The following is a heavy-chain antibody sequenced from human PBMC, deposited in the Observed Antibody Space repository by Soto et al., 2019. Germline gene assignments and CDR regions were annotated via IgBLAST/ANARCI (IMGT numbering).Heavy chain of an antibody. CDR2: MNPNSGNT. V-gene: IGHV1-8*01. D-gene: IGHD2-21*02. J-gene: IGHJ6*02. CDR3: ARGLTPNVVVTARYYGMDV. CDR1: GYGFTGDD. Sequence: SVKDSCKGAGYGFTGDDINWVRQATGQGLEWMGWMNPNSGNTGYAQKFQGRVTMTRNTPISTAYMELSSLRSEDTAVYYCARGLTPNVVVTARYYGMDVWGQGTTVTVPS.